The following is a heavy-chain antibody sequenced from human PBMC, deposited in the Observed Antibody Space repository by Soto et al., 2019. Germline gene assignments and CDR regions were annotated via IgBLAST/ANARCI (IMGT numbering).Heavy chain of an antibody. J-gene: IGHJ4*02. CDR3: AREGGRTIFGVVIIPPNY. CDR1: GYAFTNYS. CDR2: INVGNGNT. V-gene: IGHV1-3*01. Sequence: GASVEVSCKASGYAFTNYSMHWVLQAPGERLEWMGWINVGNGNTKYSQKFQGRVTITRDISASTAYMEVSSLRSEDTAVYFCAREGGRTIFGVVIIPPNYWGQGTLVTVSS. D-gene: IGHD3-3*01.